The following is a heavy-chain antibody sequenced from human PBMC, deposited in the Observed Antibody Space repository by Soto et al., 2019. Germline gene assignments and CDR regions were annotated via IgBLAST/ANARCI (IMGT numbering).Heavy chain of an antibody. Sequence: QVQLVESGGGVVQPGRSLRLSCAASGFTFSNFGMHWVRQAPVKGLEWVAVISYDGNTKYYADSVKGRFTISRDNSKNTLYLQMDSLRVEDTAVYYCTSQVATGYWGQGTLVTVSS. J-gene: IGHJ4*02. CDR1: GFTFSNFG. CDR3: TSQVATGY. CDR2: ISYDGNTK. V-gene: IGHV3-30*03. D-gene: IGHD5-12*01.